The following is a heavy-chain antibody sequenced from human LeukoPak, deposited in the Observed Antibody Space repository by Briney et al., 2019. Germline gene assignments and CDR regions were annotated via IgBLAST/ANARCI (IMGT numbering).Heavy chain of an antibody. CDR2: INVNSGAT. CDR1: GYTFTGYF. CDR3: AADNTGNPPYDP. Sequence: ASVRVSCKASGYTFTGYFMHWVRQAPGQGLEWMGWINVNSGATKHAQKFQGRVTMTRDTSVSTAYMDLSSLRSDDTAVYYCAADNTGNPPYDPWGQGTLVTVSS. J-gene: IGHJ5*02. V-gene: IGHV1-2*02. D-gene: IGHD2-8*02.